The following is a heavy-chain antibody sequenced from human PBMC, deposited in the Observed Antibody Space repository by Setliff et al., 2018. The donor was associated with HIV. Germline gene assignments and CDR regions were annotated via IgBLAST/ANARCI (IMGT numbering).Heavy chain of an antibody. CDR3: ARAYVTIFGVIIHDY. V-gene: IGHV1-2*06. CDR2: INPNSGGT. CDR1: GYTFSTYS. J-gene: IGHJ4*02. Sequence: ASVKVSCKASGYTFSTYSITWVRQAPGQGLEWMGRINPNSGGTNYAPKFQGRVTMTRDTSISTAYMELTRLRSDDTAVYYCARAYVTIFGVIIHDYWGQGTLVTVSS. D-gene: IGHD3-3*01.